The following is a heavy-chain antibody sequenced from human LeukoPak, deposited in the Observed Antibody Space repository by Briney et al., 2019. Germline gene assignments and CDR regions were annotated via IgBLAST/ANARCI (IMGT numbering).Heavy chain of an antibody. Sequence: SVKVSCTASGGTFSSYAISWVRQAPGQGLEWMGRIIPILGIANYAQKFQGRVTITADKSTSTAYMELSSLRSEDTAVYYCARDYGDYYFDYWGQGTLVTVSS. D-gene: IGHD4-17*01. J-gene: IGHJ4*02. CDR3: ARDYGDYYFDY. CDR2: IIPILGIA. V-gene: IGHV1-69*04. CDR1: GGTFSSYA.